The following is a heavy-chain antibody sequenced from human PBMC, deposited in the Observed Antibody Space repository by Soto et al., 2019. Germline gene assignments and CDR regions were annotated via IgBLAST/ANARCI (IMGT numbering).Heavy chain of an antibody. CDR2: IIPIFGTA. CDR3: ARVTDFWSGYPWYFDY. Sequence: QVQLVQSGAEVKKPGSSVKVSCKASGGTFSSYAISWMRQAPGQGLEWMGGIIPIFGTANYAQKFQGRVTITADEYTSTAYMELSSLRSEDTAVYYCARVTDFWSGYPWYFDYWGQGTLVTVSS. CDR1: GGTFSSYA. V-gene: IGHV1-69*01. J-gene: IGHJ4*02. D-gene: IGHD3-3*01.